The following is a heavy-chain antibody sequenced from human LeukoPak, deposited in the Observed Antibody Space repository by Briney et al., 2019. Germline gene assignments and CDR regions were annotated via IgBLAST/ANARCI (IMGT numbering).Heavy chain of an antibody. V-gene: IGHV3-11*01. D-gene: IGHD3-9*01. CDR2: ISSSGSTI. J-gene: IGHJ4*02. CDR1: GFTFSNAY. Sequence: GGSLRLSCAASGFTFSNAYMSWIRQAPGKGLEWVSYISSSGSTIYYADSVKGRFTISRDNAKNSLYLQMNSLRAEDTAVYYCAREDYDILTGYYYWGQGTLVTVSS. CDR3: AREDYDILTGYYY.